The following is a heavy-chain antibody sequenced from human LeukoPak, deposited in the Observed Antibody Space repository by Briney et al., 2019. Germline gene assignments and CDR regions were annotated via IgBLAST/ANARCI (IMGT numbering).Heavy chain of an antibody. D-gene: IGHD4-11*01. CDR1: DGSFSGSY. CDR2: IDHTRTT. CDR3: ARRYSNYFFDY. V-gene: IGHV4-34*01. J-gene: IGHJ4*02. Sequence: SETLSLTCAVYDGSFSGSYWTWVRQPPGKGLEWIGEIDHTRTTNYNLSLKSRVTISVDASKSQFSLKLSSVTAADTAVYYCARRYSNYFFDYWGQGTLVTVSS.